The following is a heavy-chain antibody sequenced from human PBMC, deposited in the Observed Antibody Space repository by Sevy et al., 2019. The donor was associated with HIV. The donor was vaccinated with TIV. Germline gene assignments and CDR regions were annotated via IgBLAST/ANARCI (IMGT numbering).Heavy chain of an antibody. D-gene: IGHD3-22*01. Sequence: GGSLRLSCTASGFTFSMYWMSWVRQAPGKGLEWVGNIKPDGSEKYYEDSVKGRFTISRDNAKNSLYLQMNGLRAEDTALYYCARGDYYDSRGDYTDAFDVWGQGTMVTVSS. J-gene: IGHJ3*01. CDR1: GFTFSMYW. V-gene: IGHV3-7*04. CDR2: IKPDGSEK. CDR3: ARGDYYDSRGDYTDAFDV.